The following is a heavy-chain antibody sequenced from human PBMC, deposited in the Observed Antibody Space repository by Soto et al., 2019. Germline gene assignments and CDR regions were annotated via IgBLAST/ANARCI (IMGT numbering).Heavy chain of an antibody. CDR3: AKDSKRGYCSGGSCRLGAFDI. CDR2: ISGSGGST. V-gene: IGHV3-23*01. D-gene: IGHD2-15*01. CDR1: GFTFSSYA. J-gene: IGHJ3*02. Sequence: GGSLRLSCAASGFTFSSYAMSWVRQAPGKGLEWVSAISGSGGSTYYADSVKGRFTISRDNSKNTLYLQMNSLRAEDTAVYYCAKDSKRGYCSGGSCRLGAFDIWGQGILVTVSS.